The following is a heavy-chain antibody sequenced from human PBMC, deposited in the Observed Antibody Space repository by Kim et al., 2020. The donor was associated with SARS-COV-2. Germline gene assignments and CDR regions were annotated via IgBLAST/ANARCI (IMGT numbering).Heavy chain of an antibody. CDR3: ARLPPYSSGWGYFDL. Sequence: PCLKSRVTVSVDTSKNEFTLKQSSVTAADTAVYYCARLPPYSSGWGYFDLWGRGTLVTVSS. D-gene: IGHD6-19*01. J-gene: IGHJ2*01. V-gene: IGHV4-59*08.